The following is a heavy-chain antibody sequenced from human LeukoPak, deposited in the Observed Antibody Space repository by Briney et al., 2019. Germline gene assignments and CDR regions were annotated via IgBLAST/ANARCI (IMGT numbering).Heavy chain of an antibody. Sequence: SETLSLTCAVYGGSFSGYYWSWIRQPPGKGLEWIGEINHSGSTNYNPSLKSRVTISVDTSKNQFSLKLSSVTAADTAVYYCARGLGGSSGWYANYWGRGTRVTVSS. CDR3: ARGLGGSSGWYANY. CDR2: INHSGST. J-gene: IGHJ4*02. V-gene: IGHV4-34*01. CDR1: GGSFSGYY. D-gene: IGHD6-19*01.